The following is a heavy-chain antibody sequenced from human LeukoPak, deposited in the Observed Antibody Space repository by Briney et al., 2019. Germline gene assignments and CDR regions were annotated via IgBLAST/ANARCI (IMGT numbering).Heavy chain of an antibody. J-gene: IGHJ5*02. CDR3: ARMGRQIYGDFNWFDP. Sequence: SETLSLTCAVSGGSISSSNWWWWVRQPPGKGLEWIGEIYHSGSTNYNPSLKSRVTISVDKSKNQFSLKLSSVTAADTAVYYCARMGRQIYGDFNWFDPWGQGTLVTVSS. V-gene: IGHV4-4*02. D-gene: IGHD4-17*01. CDR2: IYHSGST. CDR1: GGSISSSNW.